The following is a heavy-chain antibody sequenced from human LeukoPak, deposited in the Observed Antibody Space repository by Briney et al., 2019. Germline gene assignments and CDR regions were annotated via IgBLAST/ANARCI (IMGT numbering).Heavy chain of an antibody. V-gene: IGHV4-31*02. J-gene: IGHJ4*02. D-gene: IGHD5-18*01. Sequence: SQTLSLTCTVSGGSISNGDYYWSWIRQHPGKGLEWIGYIYYSGDTYYNPSLKSRVTISVDTSKNQFSLKLSSVTAADTAVYYCARAPRDTNSWYYFDYWSQGTLVSVSS. CDR3: ARAPRDTNSWYYFDY. CDR2: IYYSGDT. CDR1: GGSISNGDYY.